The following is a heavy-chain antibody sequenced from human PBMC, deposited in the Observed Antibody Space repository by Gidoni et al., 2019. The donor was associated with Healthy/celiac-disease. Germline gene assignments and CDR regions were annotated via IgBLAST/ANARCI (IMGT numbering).Heavy chain of an antibody. V-gene: IGHV6-1*01. CDR1: GDSVSTNSAA. CDR2: TYYRSKLYN. CDR3: ARDLDSPYCGGDCYHRGFDY. Sequence: QVQLQQSGPGLVKPSQTLSLTCAISGDSVSTNSAAWNWIRQSPSRGLEWLGRTYYRSKLYNDYAVSVKSRITIHPDTSKNQFSLQLNSVTPEDTAVYYCARDLDSPYCGGDCYHRGFDYWGQGTLVTVSS. D-gene: IGHD2-21*01. J-gene: IGHJ4*02.